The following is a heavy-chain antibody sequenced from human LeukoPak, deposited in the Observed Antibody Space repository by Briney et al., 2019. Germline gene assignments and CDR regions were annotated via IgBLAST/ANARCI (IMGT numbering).Heavy chain of an antibody. CDR3: ARESDSSGYYYDY. Sequence: PSQTLSLTCTVSGGSINTSDYYWSWIRQPPGKGLEWIGYIFYSGNTYYNPSLKSRVIISIDTSKNQFSLKLSSVTAADTAVYYCARESDSSGYYYDYWGQGTLVTVSS. CDR1: GGSINTSDYY. V-gene: IGHV4-30-4*08. D-gene: IGHD3-22*01. CDR2: IFYSGNT. J-gene: IGHJ4*02.